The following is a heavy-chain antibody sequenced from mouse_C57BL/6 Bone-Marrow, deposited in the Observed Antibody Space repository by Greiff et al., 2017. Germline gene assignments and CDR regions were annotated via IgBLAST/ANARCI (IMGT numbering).Heavy chain of an antibody. J-gene: IGHJ1*03. V-gene: IGHV1-72*01. Sequence: QVQLQQPGAELVKPGASVKLSCKASGYTFTSYWMHWVKQRPGRGLEWIGRIDPNSGGTKYNAKFKSKATLTVDKPSSTAYMQLSSLTSEDSAVYFCAKGGAAQVPGYFDVWGTGTTVTVSS. CDR2: IDPNSGGT. D-gene: IGHD3-2*02. CDR3: AKGGAAQVPGYFDV. CDR1: GYTFTSYW.